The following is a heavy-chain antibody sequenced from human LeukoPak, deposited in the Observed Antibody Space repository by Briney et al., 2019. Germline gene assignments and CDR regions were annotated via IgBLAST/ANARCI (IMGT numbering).Heavy chain of an antibody. CDR1: GFTFSSYE. Sequence: GGSLRLSCAASGFTFSSYEMNWVRQAPGQGLEWVSYISSSGSTIYYADSVKGRFTISRDNAKNSLYLQMNSLRAEDTAVYYCARVGRYSGSQDYWGQGTLVTVSS. J-gene: IGHJ4*02. V-gene: IGHV3-48*03. D-gene: IGHD1-26*01. CDR3: ARVGRYSGSQDY. CDR2: ISSSGSTI.